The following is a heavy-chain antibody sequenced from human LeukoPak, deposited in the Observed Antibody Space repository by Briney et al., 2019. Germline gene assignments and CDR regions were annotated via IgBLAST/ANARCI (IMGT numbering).Heavy chain of an antibody. CDR1: GFTFSSYG. V-gene: IGHV3-30*02. CDR2: IRYDGSNK. D-gene: IGHD6-19*01. CDR3: AKVGSSGWYRNYYYYYMDV. J-gene: IGHJ6*03. Sequence: GGTLRLSCAASGFTFSSYGMHWVRQAPGKGLEWVAFIRYDGSNKYYADSVKGRFTISRDNSKNTLYLQMNSLRAEDTAVYYCAKVGSSGWYRNYYYYYMDVWGKGTTVTISS.